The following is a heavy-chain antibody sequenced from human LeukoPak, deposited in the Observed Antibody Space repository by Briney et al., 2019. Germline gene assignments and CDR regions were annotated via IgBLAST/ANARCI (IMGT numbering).Heavy chain of an antibody. J-gene: IGHJ4*02. CDR1: GGSISSYY. V-gene: IGHV4-59*01. CDR3: ASSIDAAGMTLDFDY. Sequence: SETLSLTCTVSGGSISSYYWSWIRQPPGKGLEWIWYIYYSGSTNYNPSLKSRVTISVDTSKNQFSLKLSSVTAADTAVYYCASSIDAAGMTLDFDYWGQGTLVTVSS. D-gene: IGHD6-13*01. CDR2: IYYSGST.